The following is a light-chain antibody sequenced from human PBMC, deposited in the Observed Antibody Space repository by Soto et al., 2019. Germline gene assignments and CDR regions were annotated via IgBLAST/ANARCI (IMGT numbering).Light chain of an antibody. CDR3: QQNGSSPWT. Sequence: EIVLTQSPGTLSLSPGERATLSCRASQSVSSIYLAWYQQKPGQAPRLLMYGASSRATGIPDRFSSSGSGTDFTLTISRLEPEDFAVYYCQQNGSSPWTFGQGTKVEMK. CDR1: QSVSSIY. V-gene: IGKV3-20*01. J-gene: IGKJ1*01. CDR2: GAS.